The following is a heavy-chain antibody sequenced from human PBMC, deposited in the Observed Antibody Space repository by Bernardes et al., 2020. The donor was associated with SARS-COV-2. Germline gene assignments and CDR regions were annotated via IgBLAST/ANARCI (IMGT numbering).Heavy chain of an antibody. CDR1: GGSISGYY. D-gene: IGHD2-8*01. J-gene: IGHJ6*02. Sequence: TLSLTCTVSGGSISGYYWSWIRQSPGKGLEWIGNIHYSGNTKYNPSLKSRLTISVDTSKNQFSLKLNSVTAADTAVYSCARHVGKWALDVWGQGTTVTVSS. CDR3: ARHVGKWALDV. V-gene: IGHV4-59*08. CDR2: IHYSGNT.